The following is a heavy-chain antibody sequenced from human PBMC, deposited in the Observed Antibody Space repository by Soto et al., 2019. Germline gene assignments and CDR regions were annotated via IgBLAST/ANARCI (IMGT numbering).Heavy chain of an antibody. V-gene: IGHV1-2*04. D-gene: IGHD3-10*01. CDR3: ARDTSQWFGDPVNYYYGMDV. CDR2: INPNSGGT. CDR1: GYTFTSYA. Sequence: ASVKVSCKASGYTFTSYAMHWVRQAPGQGLEWMGWINPNSGGTNYAQKFQGWVTMTRDTSISTAYMELSRLRSDDTAVYYCARDTSQWFGDPVNYYYGMDVWGQGTTVTVS. J-gene: IGHJ6*02.